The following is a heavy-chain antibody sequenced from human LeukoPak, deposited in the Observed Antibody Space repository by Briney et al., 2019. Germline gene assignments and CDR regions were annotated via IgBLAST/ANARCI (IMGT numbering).Heavy chain of an antibody. J-gene: IGHJ6*02. V-gene: IGHV1-18*01. CDR1: GYTFTSYG. D-gene: IGHD2-21*01. CDR3: ARVIKMGIGSYYYNAMDV. Sequence: SVKVSCKASGYTFTSYGISWVRQAPGQGLEWMGWISVYNGNTNYAQKLQGRVTMITETSTSTGYMELRSLRSDDTAVYYCARVIKMGIGSYYYNAMDVWGQGTTVTVSS. CDR2: ISVYNGNT.